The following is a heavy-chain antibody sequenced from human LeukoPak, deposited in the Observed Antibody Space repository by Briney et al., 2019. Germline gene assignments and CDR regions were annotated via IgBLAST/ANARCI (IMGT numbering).Heavy chain of an antibody. CDR2: ISKSGDNT. V-gene: IGHV3-23*01. Sequence: GGSLRLSCAASGFSFSTYAMTWVRQAPGEGLEWVSGISKSGDNTYYTYSVKGRFTISRDNSRNTLHLQMSSLRAEDTALYYCVKDRCDGTTCPEVWGQGTLVTVSS. CDR3: VKDRCDGTTCPEV. D-gene: IGHD2-2*01. CDR1: GFSFSTYA. J-gene: IGHJ4*02.